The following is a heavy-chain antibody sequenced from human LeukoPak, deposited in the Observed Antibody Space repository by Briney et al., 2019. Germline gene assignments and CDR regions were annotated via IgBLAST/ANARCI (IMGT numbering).Heavy chain of an antibody. Sequence: SAKVSCKASGGTFSSYAISWVRQAPGQGLEWMGGIIPIFGTANNAQKFQGRVTITADESTSTAYMELSSLRSEDTAVYYCASAGNVYYYGMDVWGQGTTVTVSS. J-gene: IGHJ6*02. D-gene: IGHD1-1*01. CDR1: GGTFSSYA. CDR3: ASAGNVYYYGMDV. CDR2: IIPIFGTA. V-gene: IGHV1-69*13.